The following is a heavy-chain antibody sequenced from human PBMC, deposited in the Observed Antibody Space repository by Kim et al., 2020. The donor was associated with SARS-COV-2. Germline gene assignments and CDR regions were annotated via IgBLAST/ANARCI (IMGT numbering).Heavy chain of an antibody. D-gene: IGHD6-19*01. J-gene: IGHJ5*02. V-gene: IGHV4-61*02. CDR1: GGSISSGSYY. CDR2: IYTSGST. CDR3: ARYHRRGIAVAGWFDP. Sequence: SETLSLTCTVSGGSISSGSYYWSWIRQPAGKGLEWIGRIYTSGSTNYNPSLKSRVTISVDTSKNQFSLKLSSVTAADTAVYYCARYHRRGIAVAGWFDPWGQGTLVTVSS.